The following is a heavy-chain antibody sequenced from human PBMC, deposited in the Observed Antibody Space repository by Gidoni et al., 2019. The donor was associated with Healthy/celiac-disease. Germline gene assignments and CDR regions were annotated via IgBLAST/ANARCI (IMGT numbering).Heavy chain of an antibody. J-gene: IGHJ4*02. Sequence: QVQLQQWGAGLLKPSETLSLTCAVYGGSFSGYYWSWIRQPPGKGLEWIGEINHSGSTNYNPSLKSRVTISVDTSKNQFSLKLSSVTAADTAVYYCARGPGFLAMVRRVRFDYWGQGTLVTVSS. CDR2: INHSGST. V-gene: IGHV4-34*01. CDR3: ARGPGFLAMVRRVRFDY. CDR1: GGSFSGYY. D-gene: IGHD5-18*01.